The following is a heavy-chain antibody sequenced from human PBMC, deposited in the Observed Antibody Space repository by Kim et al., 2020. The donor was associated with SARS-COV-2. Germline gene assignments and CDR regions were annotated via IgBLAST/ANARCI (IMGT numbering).Heavy chain of an antibody. Sequence: PALKRRVTMSVDTSKNQFSLKLSSVTAADTAVYYCARDPMDGYSGYETDYWGQGTLVTVSS. J-gene: IGHJ4*02. CDR3: ARDPMDGYSGYETDY. V-gene: IGHV4-4*07. D-gene: IGHD5-12*01.